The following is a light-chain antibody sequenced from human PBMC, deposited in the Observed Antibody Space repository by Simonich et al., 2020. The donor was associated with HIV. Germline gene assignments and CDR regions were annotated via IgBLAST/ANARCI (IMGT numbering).Light chain of an antibody. Sequence: DIQMTQSPSSLSASVGDRVTITCRANQGISHSLAWYQQKPGKAPKLLLYAASRLDRGVPFRFSGSGSGTDYTLTISNLQPEDFATYYCQQYYSTPPWTFGQGTKVEIK. CDR1: QGISHS. CDR3: QQYYSTPPWT. CDR2: AAS. V-gene: IGKV1-NL1*01. J-gene: IGKJ1*01.